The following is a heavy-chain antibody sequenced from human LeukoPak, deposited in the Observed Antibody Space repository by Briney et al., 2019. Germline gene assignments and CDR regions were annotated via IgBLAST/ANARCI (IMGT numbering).Heavy chain of an antibody. Sequence: GGSLRLSCAASGFIFSDYTLNWVRQAPGKGLEWVSSITTTSAYIYYADSVKGRVTISRDISKNTLFLEMNSLRAEDTAVYYCARGPTPYSRKYYFDYWGQGTLVTVSS. D-gene: IGHD6-13*01. CDR2: ITTTSAYI. J-gene: IGHJ4*02. CDR3: ARGPTPYSRKYYFDY. V-gene: IGHV3-21*04. CDR1: GFIFSDYT.